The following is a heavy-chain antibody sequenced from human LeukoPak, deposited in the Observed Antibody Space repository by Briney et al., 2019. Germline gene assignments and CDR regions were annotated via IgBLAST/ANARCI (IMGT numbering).Heavy chain of an antibody. CDR3: AIQGLLGAKNPDRRYCSSTSCYRGPYYYYYYMDV. CDR2: INPSGGST. J-gene: IGHJ6*03. Sequence: ASVKVSCKASGYTFTSYYMHSVRQAPGQGLEWMGIINPSGGSTSYAQKFQARVTMTRDTSTSTVYMELSSLRSEDTAVYYCAIQGLLGAKNPDRRYCSSTSCYRGPYYYYYYMDVWGKGTTVTVSS. CDR1: GYTFTSYY. D-gene: IGHD2-2*02. V-gene: IGHV1-46*03.